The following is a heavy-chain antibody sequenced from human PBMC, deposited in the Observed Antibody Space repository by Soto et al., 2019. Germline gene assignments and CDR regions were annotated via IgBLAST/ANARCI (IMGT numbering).Heavy chain of an antibody. J-gene: IGHJ6*04. CDR2: INHSGST. Sequence: SETLSLTCAVYGGSFSGYYWSWIRQPPGKGLEWIGEINHSGSTNYKPSLKSRVTISVDTSKNQFSLKLSSVTAADTAVYYCARVTIVVALLRYYYYGTDVWGKGTTVSVSS. D-gene: IGHD3-22*01. CDR1: GGSFSGYY. V-gene: IGHV4-34*01. CDR3: ARVTIVVALLRYYYYGTDV.